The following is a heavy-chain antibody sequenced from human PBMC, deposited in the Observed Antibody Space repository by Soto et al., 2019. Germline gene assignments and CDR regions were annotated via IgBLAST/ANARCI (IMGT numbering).Heavy chain of an antibody. CDR3: ARQRPTDGRWEFANYYSMDV. CDR2: IIHSEST. Sequence: TSETLSLTCAVYGGSFSAYYWSWVRQPPGKGLEWIGEIIHSESTKYNPSLKSRVTISVDTSKNQFSLKLSSVTAADTAVYYCARQRPTDGRWEFANYYSMDVWGQGTPVTVSS. J-gene: IGHJ6*02. V-gene: IGHV4-34*12. CDR1: GGSFSAYY. D-gene: IGHD1-26*01.